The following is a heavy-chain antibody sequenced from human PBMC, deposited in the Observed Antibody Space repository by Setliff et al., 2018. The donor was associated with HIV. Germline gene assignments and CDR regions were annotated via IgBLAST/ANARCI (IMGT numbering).Heavy chain of an antibody. D-gene: IGHD3-10*01. CDR2: ISNDGSRM. V-gene: IGHV3-30*04. Sequence: PGESLRLSCAASEFTFSRYAMHWVRQAPGKGLQWVAVISNDGSRMYYSDSVKGRFTVSRHSSQNMLYLEMNRLTPDDTAVYFCARDRFGGGSGTWDYWGQGTLVTVSS. CDR3: ARDRFGGGSGTWDY. J-gene: IGHJ4*02. CDR1: EFTFSRYA.